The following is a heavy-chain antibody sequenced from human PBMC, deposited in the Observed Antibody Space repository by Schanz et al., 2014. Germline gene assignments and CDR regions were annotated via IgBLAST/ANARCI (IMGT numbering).Heavy chain of an antibody. D-gene: IGHD3-3*02. CDR3: ATDHLPGLYYLDY. J-gene: IGHJ4*02. Sequence: EVQLVESGGGLVEPGGSLGLSCAASGFTFSKAWMSWVRQAPGKGLEYIGRIKTKDEGEVPEDSAPAKGRFTISRDDSRTSFSLQLNSLRTVVKAVYFCATDHLPGLYYLDYWGQGTRVTVSS. CDR2: IKTKDEGEVP. V-gene: IGHV3-15*01. CDR1: GFTFSKAW.